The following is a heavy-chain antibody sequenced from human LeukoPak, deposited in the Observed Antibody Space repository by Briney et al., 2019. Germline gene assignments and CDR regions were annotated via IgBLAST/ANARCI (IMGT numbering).Heavy chain of an antibody. CDR2: IYSGGST. J-gene: IGHJ4*02. Sequence: PGGSLRLSCAASTFTVSSNYMSWVRQAPGKGLEWVSVIYSGGSTYYADSVKGRFTVSRDNPKNTLYLQMNSLRVEDTAVYYCARSRWELGAFDIWGQGTLVTVSS. CDR1: TFTVSSNY. V-gene: IGHV3-66*01. CDR3: ARSRWELGAFDI. D-gene: IGHD1-26*01.